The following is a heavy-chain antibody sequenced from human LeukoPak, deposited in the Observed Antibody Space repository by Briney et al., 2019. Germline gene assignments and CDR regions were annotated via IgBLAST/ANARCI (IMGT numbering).Heavy chain of an antibody. CDR1: GYTFTGYY. CDR2: INLNSGGT. D-gene: IGHD3-22*01. J-gene: IGHJ4*02. CDR3: ARGPPTIVVVITTGDFDS. Sequence: SVKVSCKASGYTFTGYYIHWVRQAPGQGLEWMGWINLNSGGTNYAQKFQGMVTMTRDTSISTAYMELRRLRSDDRAVYYCARGPPTIVVVITTGDFDSCGQGTLVTVSS. V-gene: IGHV1-2*02.